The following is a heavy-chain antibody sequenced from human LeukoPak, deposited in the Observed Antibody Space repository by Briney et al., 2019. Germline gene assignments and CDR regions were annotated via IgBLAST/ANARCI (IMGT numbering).Heavy chain of an antibody. Sequence: TGGSLRLSCAASGFTFSDYYMSWTRQAPGKGLVWVSRINTDGSSTSYADSVKGRFTISRDNAKNTLYLQMNSLRAEDTAVYYCAAGGSYELDYWGQGTLVTVSS. D-gene: IGHD1-26*01. V-gene: IGHV3-74*01. J-gene: IGHJ4*02. CDR2: INTDGSST. CDR1: GFTFSDYY. CDR3: AAGGSYELDY.